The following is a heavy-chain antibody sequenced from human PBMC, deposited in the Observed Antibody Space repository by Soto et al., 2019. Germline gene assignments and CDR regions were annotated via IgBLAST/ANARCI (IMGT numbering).Heavy chain of an antibody. CDR1: GGTFSSYA. J-gene: IGHJ6*02. Sequence: SVKVSCKAAGGTFSSYAISWVRQAPGQGLEWMGGIIPIFGTANYAQKFQGRVTITADESTSTAYMELSSLRSEDTAVYYCAITWLLRAGDYYYGMDVWGQATTVTVAS. D-gene: IGHD6-19*01. CDR2: IIPIFGTA. V-gene: IGHV1-69*13. CDR3: AITWLLRAGDYYYGMDV.